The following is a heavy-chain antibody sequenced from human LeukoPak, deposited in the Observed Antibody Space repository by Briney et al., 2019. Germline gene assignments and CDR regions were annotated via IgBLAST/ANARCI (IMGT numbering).Heavy chain of an antibody. CDR2: INRSGGST. CDR3: ARGTLVVTGIRYYFDY. J-gene: IGHJ4*02. V-gene: IGHV1-46*01. CDR1: GYAFTSYY. Sequence: ASVKVSFKASGYAFTSYYMHYVRHCTGQRLEWMGIINRSGGSTSYAQKFQGRVTMTRDTSTSTVYMELSSLRSEDTAVYYCARGTLVVTGIRYYFDYWGQGTLVTVSS. D-gene: IGHD2-21*02.